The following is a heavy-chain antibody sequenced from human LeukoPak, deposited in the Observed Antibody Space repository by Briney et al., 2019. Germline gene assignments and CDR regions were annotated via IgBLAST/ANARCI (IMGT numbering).Heavy chain of an antibody. V-gene: IGHV1-69*13. J-gene: IGHJ3*02. CDR3: ARDHSATVTTGAFDI. CDR2: IIPIFGTA. D-gene: IGHD4-17*01. Sequence: ASVKVSCKASGGTFSSHAISWVRQAPGQGLEWMGGIIPIFGTANYAQKFQGRVTITADESTSTAYMELSSLRSEDTAVYYCARDHSATVTTGAFDIWGQGTMVTVSS. CDR1: GGTFSSHA.